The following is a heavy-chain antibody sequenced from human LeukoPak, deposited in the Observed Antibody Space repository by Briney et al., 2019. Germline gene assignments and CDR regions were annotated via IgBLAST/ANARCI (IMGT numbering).Heavy chain of an antibody. Sequence: SETLSLTCTVSGGSISSSSYYWGWIRQPLGKGLEWIGSIYYSGSTYYNPSLKSRVTISVDTSKNQFSLKLSSVTAADTAVYYCARDRPDVVVVVAAPGAFDIWGQGTMVTVSS. CDR2: IYYSGST. D-gene: IGHD2-15*01. V-gene: IGHV4-39*07. J-gene: IGHJ3*02. CDR3: ARDRPDVVVVVAAPGAFDI. CDR1: GGSISSSSYY.